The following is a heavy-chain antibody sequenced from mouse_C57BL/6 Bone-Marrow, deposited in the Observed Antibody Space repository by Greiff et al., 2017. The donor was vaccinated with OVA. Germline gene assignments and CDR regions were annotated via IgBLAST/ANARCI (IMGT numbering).Heavy chain of an antibody. V-gene: IGHV1-59*01. CDR2: IDPSDSYP. J-gene: IGHJ2*01. D-gene: IGHD2-4*01. CDR3: ARSCEYDNFDY. Sequence: QVQLQQPGAELVRPGPSVKLSCKASGYTFTSYWMHWVKQRPGQGLEWIGVIDPSDSYPNYNQKFKGKATLTVDTSSSTAYMQLSSLTSEDSAVDYCARSCEYDNFDYWGQGTTLTVSS. CDR1: GYTFTSYW.